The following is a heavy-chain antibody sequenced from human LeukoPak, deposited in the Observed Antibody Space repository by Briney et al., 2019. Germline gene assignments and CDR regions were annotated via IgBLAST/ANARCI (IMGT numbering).Heavy chain of an antibody. V-gene: IGHV4-59*01. Sequence: TSETLSLTCTISGGSISSYYWSWIRQPPGKGLEWIGYIYYTGSTNHNPSLKSRVTISVDTSKNQFSLKLSSVTAADTAVYYCARDYDVLTAYPPTQLFDPWGQGTLVTVSS. D-gene: IGHD3-9*01. CDR2: IYYTGST. J-gene: IGHJ5*02. CDR1: GGSISSYY. CDR3: ARDYDVLTAYPPTQLFDP.